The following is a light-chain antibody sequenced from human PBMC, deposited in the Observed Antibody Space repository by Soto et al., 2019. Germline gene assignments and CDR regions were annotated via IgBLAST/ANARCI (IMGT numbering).Light chain of an antibody. CDR3: QSYDSSLSGSDV. Sequence: QSVQTQPPSVSGAPGQRVTISCTGSSSNIGAGYDVHWYQHLPGTAPKLLIYGNSNRPSGVPDRFSGSKSGTSASLAITGLQAEDEADYYCQSYDSSLSGSDVFGTGTKLTVL. CDR1: SSNIGAGYD. J-gene: IGLJ1*01. V-gene: IGLV1-40*01. CDR2: GNS.